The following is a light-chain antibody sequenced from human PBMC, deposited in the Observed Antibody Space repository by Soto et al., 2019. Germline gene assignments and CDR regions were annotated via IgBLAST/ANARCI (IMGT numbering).Light chain of an antibody. CDR2: GAS. CDR3: QQYGSSPRT. J-gene: IGKJ1*01. CDR1: QSVSNNY. Sequence: MLTQSPGTLSLSPGERATLSCRASQSVSNNYLAWYQQKPGQAPRLLIYGASSRATGIPDRFAGSGSGTDFTLTISRLEPEDFAVYYCQQYGSSPRTFGQGTKVDIK. V-gene: IGKV3-20*01.